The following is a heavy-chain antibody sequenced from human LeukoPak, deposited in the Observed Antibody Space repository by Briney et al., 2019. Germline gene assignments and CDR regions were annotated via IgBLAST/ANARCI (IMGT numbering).Heavy chain of an antibody. J-gene: IGHJ4*02. CDR3: ARDSGYDFGYFDY. V-gene: IGHV3-21*01. CDR1: GFTFSSYA. CDR2: ISSSSSYI. D-gene: IGHD5-12*01. Sequence: GGSLRLSCAASGFTFSSYAMHWVRQAPGKGLEWVSSISSSSSYIYYADSVKGRFTISRDNAKNSLYLQMNSLRAEDTAVYYCARDSGYDFGYFDYWGQGTLVTVSS.